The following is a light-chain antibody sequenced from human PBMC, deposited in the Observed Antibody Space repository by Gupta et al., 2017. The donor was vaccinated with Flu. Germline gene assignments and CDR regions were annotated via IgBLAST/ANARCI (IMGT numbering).Light chain of an antibody. V-gene: IGKV2D-29*01. J-gene: IGKJ4*01. Sequence: DIVMTQTLLSLSVTPGQPASISCKSSQSRLHSDGKTYVYWYVQKPGQPPQLRIYEVSSRIAGVPDRFSGSGSGTDFTLKISRAEAEDVGVYYRMQSIKLPVTLGGGTKGISN. CDR3: MQSIKLPVT. CDR2: EVS. CDR1: QSRLHSDGKTY.